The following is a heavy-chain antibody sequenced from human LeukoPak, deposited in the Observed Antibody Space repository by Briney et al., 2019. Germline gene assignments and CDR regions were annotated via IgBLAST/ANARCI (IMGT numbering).Heavy chain of an antibody. CDR1: GFTFSGSA. J-gene: IGHJ4*02. V-gene: IGHV3-73*01. CDR2: IRSKTNNYAT. D-gene: IGHD5-12*01. CDR3: TLGDSGTRDY. Sequence: AGGSLRLSCAASGFTFSGSAMHWVRQAPGKGLEWVGRIRSKTNNYATSYAASVKGRFTISRDDSKNTAYLQMNSLKAEDTAVHYCTLGDSGTRDYWGQGTLVTVSS.